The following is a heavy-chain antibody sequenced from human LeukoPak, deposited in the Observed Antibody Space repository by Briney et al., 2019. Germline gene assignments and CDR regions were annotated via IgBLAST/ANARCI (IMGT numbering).Heavy chain of an antibody. J-gene: IGHJ4*02. CDR3: ARGYDFWSGYSFDY. D-gene: IGHD3-3*01. Sequence: GGSLRLSCEGSGFTFINYGMTWARQAPGKGLEWISAISGSTGSLYYADSVKGRFTVSRDNSKNTLYLQMDNLRVEDTAVYYCARGYDFWSGYSFDYWGQGALATVSS. V-gene: IGHV3-23*01. CDR2: ISGSTGSL. CDR1: GFTFINYG.